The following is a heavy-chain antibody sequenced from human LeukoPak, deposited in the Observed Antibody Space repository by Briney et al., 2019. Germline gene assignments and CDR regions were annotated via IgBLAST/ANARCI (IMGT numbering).Heavy chain of an antibody. CDR2: IDWDDDK. D-gene: IGHD3-10*01. Sequence: TLSLTCTISGASVGSGAFYWTWIRQPPEKALEWLALIDWDDDKYYSTSLKTRLTISKDTSKSQVVLTMTNMDPVDTATYYCARVRSDGDYFDYWGQGTLVTVSS. V-gene: IGHV2-70*13. CDR3: ARVRSDGDYFDY. J-gene: IGHJ4*02. CDR1: GASVGSGAFY.